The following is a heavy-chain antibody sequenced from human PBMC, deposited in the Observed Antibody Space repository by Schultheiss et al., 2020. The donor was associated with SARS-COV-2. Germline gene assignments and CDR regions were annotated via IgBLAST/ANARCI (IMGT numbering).Heavy chain of an antibody. Sequence: GGSLRLSCAASGFTFSSYWMHWVRQAPGKGLVWVSRINSDGSSTSYADSVKGRFTISRDNAKNTLYLQMNSLRAEDTAVYYCARDLGPYCSGGSCYYEYFQHWGQGTLVTVSS. V-gene: IGHV3-74*01. CDR1: GFTFSSYW. D-gene: IGHD2-15*01. J-gene: IGHJ1*01. CDR3: ARDLGPYCSGGSCYYEYFQH. CDR2: INSDGSST.